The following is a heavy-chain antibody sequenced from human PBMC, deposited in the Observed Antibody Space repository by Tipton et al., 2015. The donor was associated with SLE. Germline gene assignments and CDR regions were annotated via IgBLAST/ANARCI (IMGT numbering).Heavy chain of an antibody. CDR1: GFTFSSSW. J-gene: IGHJ3*02. CDR3: AKDHWDGDMIAFDI. Sequence: SLRLSCSVSGFTFSSSWMSWIRQASGKGLEWVANINQDGSETYSVESVKGRCTIARDNGKNSLSLQMNRLRAEDTAVYYCAKDHWDGDMIAFDIWGQGTMVTVSS. V-gene: IGHV3-7*05. D-gene: IGHD1-1*01. CDR2: INQDGSET.